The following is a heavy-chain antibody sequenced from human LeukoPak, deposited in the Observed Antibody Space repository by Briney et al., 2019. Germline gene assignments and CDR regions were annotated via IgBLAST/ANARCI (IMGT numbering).Heavy chain of an antibody. CDR2: VYPSNSET. D-gene: IGHD5-12*01. Sequence: GESPKLSCKGSGYRFTEYWIAWVRQMPGKGLEWMGIVYPSNSETRYSPSFQGQVTISADKSISTAYLQWSSLEASDTAMYFCARHRYSGSDTQGFDSWGQGTLVTVSS. V-gene: IGHV5-51*01. J-gene: IGHJ4*02. CDR1: GYRFTEYW. CDR3: ARHRYSGSDTQGFDS.